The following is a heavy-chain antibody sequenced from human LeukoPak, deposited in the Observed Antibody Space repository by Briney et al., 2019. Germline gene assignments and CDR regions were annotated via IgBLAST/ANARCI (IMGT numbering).Heavy chain of an antibody. CDR2: IYTSGST. Sequence: SETLSLTCTVSGGSISSHYWSWIRQPPGKGLEWIGYIYTSGSTNYNPSLKSRVTISVDTSKNQFSLRLSSVTAADTAIYYCARGYFGPAYYFDIWGQGALVTVAS. CDR3: ARGYFGPAYYFDI. V-gene: IGHV4-4*09. J-gene: IGHJ4*02. D-gene: IGHD3-22*01. CDR1: GGSISSHY.